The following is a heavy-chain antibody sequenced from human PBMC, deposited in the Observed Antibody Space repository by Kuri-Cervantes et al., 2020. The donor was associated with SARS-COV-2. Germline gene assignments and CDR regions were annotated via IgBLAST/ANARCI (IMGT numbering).Heavy chain of an antibody. Sequence: GESLKISCAASGFTFSSYSMNWVRQAPGKGLEWVSYIGPSGTTKYYADSVKGRFTISRDNAKNSLYLQMNSLRAEDTAVYYCARGFLTWWGLGAFDIWGQGTMVTVSS. J-gene: IGHJ3*02. V-gene: IGHV3-48*04. CDR2: IGPSGTTK. D-gene: IGHD3-3*01. CDR3: ARGFLTWWGLGAFDI. CDR1: GFTFSSYS.